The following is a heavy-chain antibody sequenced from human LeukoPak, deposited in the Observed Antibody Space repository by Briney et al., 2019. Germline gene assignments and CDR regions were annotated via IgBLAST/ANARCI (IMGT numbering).Heavy chain of an antibody. Sequence: SGGSLRLSCAASGFTFSSYAMHWVRQAPGKGLEWVAVISYDGSNKYYADSVKGRFAISRDNSKNTLYLQMNSLRAEDTAVYYCARDRDSYNSDYWGQGTLVTVSS. V-gene: IGHV3-30*09. D-gene: IGHD5-24*01. CDR3: ARDRDSYNSDY. CDR2: ISYDGSNK. CDR1: GFTFSSYA. J-gene: IGHJ4*02.